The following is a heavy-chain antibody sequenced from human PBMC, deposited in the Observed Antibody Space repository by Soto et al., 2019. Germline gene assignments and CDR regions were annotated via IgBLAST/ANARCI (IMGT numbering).Heavy chain of an antibody. D-gene: IGHD4-17*01. V-gene: IGHV4-59*01. CDR1: GGSIISYY. J-gene: IGHJ4*02. CDR3: AASYPNDYGDYGWGYPLGAVDY. CDR2: IYYSGST. Sequence: SETLSLTCTVSGGSIISYYWSWILQPPWKGLEWIGYIYYSGSTNYNPSLKSRVTISVDTSKNQFSLKLSSVTAADTAVYYCAASYPNDYGDYGWGYPLGAVDYWGQGTLVTVSS.